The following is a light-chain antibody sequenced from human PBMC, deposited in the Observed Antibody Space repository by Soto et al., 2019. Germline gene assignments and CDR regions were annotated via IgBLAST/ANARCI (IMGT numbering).Light chain of an antibody. Sequence: DIQLTQSPSFLSASVGDRVTITCRASQAISSSLAWYQHNPGKAPKLLIYAASTLQNGVPSSFSGSGSGTEFTLTIISLQPEDFTTYYCQHLNDYRYTFGQVNKVETK. CDR1: QAISSS. V-gene: IGKV1-9*01. CDR2: AAS. J-gene: IGKJ2*01. CDR3: QHLNDYRYT.